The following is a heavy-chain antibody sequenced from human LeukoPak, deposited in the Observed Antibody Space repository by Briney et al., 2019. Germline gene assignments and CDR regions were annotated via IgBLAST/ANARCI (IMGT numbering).Heavy chain of an antibody. J-gene: IGHJ4*02. CDR3: ARADYDSSGYPYYFDY. Sequence: SETLSLTCAVYGGSFSGYYWSWIRQPPGKGLEWIGEINHSGSTNYNPSLKSRVTISVDRSKNQFSLKLSSVTAADTAVYYCARADYDSSGYPYYFDYWGQGTLVTVSS. D-gene: IGHD3-22*01. CDR1: GGSFSGYY. CDR2: INHSGST. V-gene: IGHV4-34*01.